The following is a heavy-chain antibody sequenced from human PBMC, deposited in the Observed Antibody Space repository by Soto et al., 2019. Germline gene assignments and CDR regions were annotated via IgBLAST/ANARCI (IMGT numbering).Heavy chain of an antibody. J-gene: IGHJ3*02. D-gene: IGHD1-26*01. Sequence: ASVKVSCKASGYSFTTYGIFWVRQAPGQGLEWMGWISPYNGKTNYAQNLQGRVSMTTDTSTTTAYMELRSLRSDDTAVYYCARDNAGYSGSYTAFDIWGQGTMVTVSS. CDR2: ISPYNGKT. V-gene: IGHV1-18*01. CDR1: GYSFTTYG. CDR3: ARDNAGYSGSYTAFDI.